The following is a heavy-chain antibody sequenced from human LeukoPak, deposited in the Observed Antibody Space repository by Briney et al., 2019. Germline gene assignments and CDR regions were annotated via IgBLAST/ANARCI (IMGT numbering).Heavy chain of an antibody. Sequence: ASVKVSFKASGGTFSSYAISWVRQAPGQGLEWMGGIIPNFGTANYAQKFQGRVTITADESTSTAYMELSSLRSEDTAVYYCARVVSLDYDILTGPPGGWFDPWGQGTLVTVSS. V-gene: IGHV1-69*01. D-gene: IGHD3-9*01. CDR3: ARVVSLDYDILTGPPGGWFDP. CDR1: GGTFSSYA. CDR2: IIPNFGTA. J-gene: IGHJ5*02.